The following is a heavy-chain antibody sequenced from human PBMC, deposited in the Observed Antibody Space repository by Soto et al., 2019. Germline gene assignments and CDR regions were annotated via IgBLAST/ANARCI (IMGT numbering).Heavy chain of an antibody. CDR3: ANWGYCSSTSCYERTFDY. CDR1: VFTFSSYG. CDR2: ISYDGSNK. J-gene: IGHJ4*02. V-gene: IGHV3-30*18. Sequence: PWGSLRISCASSVFTFSSYGMDWVRQAPGKGLDSVAVISYDGSNKYYADSVKGRFTISRDNSKNTLYLQMNRLRAEDTAVYYCANWGYCSSTSCYERTFDYWGQGTPVTVSS. D-gene: IGHD2-2*01.